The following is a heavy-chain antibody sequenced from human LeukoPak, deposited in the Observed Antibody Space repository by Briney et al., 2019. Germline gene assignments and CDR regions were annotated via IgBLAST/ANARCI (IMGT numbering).Heavy chain of an antibody. V-gene: IGHV4-39*07. Sequence: PSETLSLTCSVSGGSISSSDYYWAWIRQPPGKGLEWIGEINHSGSTNYNPSLKSRVTISVDTSKNQFSLKLSSVTAADTAVYYCARVLLAARPGWFDPWGQGTLVTVSS. D-gene: IGHD6-6*01. J-gene: IGHJ5*02. CDR1: GGSISSSDYY. CDR2: INHSGST. CDR3: ARVLLAARPGWFDP.